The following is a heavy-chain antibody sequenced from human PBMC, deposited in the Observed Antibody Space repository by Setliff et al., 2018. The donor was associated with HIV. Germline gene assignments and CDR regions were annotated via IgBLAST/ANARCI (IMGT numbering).Heavy chain of an antibody. V-gene: IGHV4-39*07. J-gene: IGHJ5*02. CDR2: IYYSGST. Sequence: PSETLSLTCTVSGGSIRSSIYYWGWVRQPPGKRLEWIGSIYYSGSTYYNPSLQSRLTISVDTSRNQFSLKLNSVTAADTAVYYCARGEQLVDNWFDPWGQGTLVTVSS. CDR3: ARGEQLVDNWFDP. CDR1: GGSIRSSIYY. D-gene: IGHD6-13*01.